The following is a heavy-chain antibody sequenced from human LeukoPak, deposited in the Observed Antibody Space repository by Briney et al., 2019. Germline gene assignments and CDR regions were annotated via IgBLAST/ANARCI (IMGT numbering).Heavy chain of an antibody. CDR3: ARDGYYYDSSGYYYIDY. J-gene: IGHJ4*02. CDR2: ISYDGSNK. Sequence: GRSLRLSCAASGFTFSSYAMHWVRQAPGKGLGWVAVISYDGSNKYYADSVKGRFTISRDNSKNTLYLQMNSLRAEDTAVYYCARDGYYYDSSGYYYIDYWGQGTLVTVSS. CDR1: GFTFSSYA. V-gene: IGHV3-30-3*01. D-gene: IGHD3-22*01.